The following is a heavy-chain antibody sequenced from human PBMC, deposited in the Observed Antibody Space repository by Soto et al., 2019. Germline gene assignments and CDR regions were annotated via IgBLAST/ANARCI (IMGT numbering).Heavy chain of an antibody. V-gene: IGHV2-5*02. CDR1: GFSLSTSGVG. D-gene: IGHD3-10*01. J-gene: IGHJ4*02. CDR2: IYWDDDK. CDR3: ARLPTMIRGVSDPFDY. Sequence: SCPTLVNPTQTLTLTCTFSGFSLSTSGVGVGWIRQPPGKALEWLALIYWDDDKRYSPSLKSRLTITKDTSKNQVVLTLTNMDVVDTATYYCARLPTMIRGVSDPFDYWGQGTLVTVSS.